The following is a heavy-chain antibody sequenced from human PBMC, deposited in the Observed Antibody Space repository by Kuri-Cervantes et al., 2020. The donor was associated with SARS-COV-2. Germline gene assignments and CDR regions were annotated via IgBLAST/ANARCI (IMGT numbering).Heavy chain of an antibody. V-gene: IGHV3-13*01. CDR3: AREEAEGPGDIDYGDLGGYYYYYGMDV. CDR2: IGTAGDT. D-gene: IGHD4-17*01. CDR1: GFTFSSYD. Sequence: GESLKISCAASGFTFSSYDMHWVRQATGKGLEWVSAIGTAGDTYYPGSVKGRFTISRENAKKSLYLQMNSLGAEDTAVYYCAREEAEGPGDIDYGDLGGYYYYYGMDVWGQGTTVTVSS. J-gene: IGHJ6*02.